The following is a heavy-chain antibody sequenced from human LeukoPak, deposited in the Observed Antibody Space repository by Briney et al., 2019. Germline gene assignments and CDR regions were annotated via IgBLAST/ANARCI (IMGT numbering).Heavy chain of an antibody. CDR1: GFTFDDYV. CDR3: AKDRGGYSSGYVWFDP. CDR2: IGGGGGDI. V-gene: IGHV3-23*01. D-gene: IGHD5-18*01. Sequence: PGGSLRLSCAASGFTFDDYVMTWVRQAPGKGLEWVSTIGGGGGDIDYADSVKGRFTISRDNSKNTLYLQTNSLTAEDTAVYYCAKDRGGYSSGYVWFDPWGQGTLVTVSS. J-gene: IGHJ5*02.